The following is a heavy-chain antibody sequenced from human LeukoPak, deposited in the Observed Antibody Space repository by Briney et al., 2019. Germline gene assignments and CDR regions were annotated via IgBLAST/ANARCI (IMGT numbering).Heavy chain of an antibody. D-gene: IGHD6-13*01. CDR2: IKQDGSEK. CDR3: ARSGYSSSWYGGVMWFDP. J-gene: IGHJ5*02. V-gene: IGHV3-7*01. Sequence: GGSLRLSCTASGFTFSSSWMSWVRQAPGKGLEWVANIKQDGSEKYYVDSVKGRFTISRDNAKNSLYLQMNSLRAEDTAVYYCARSGYSSSWYGGVMWFDPWGQGTLVTVSS. CDR1: GFTFSSSW.